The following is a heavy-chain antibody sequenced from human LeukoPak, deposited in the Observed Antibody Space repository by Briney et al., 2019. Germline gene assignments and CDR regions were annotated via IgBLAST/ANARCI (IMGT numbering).Heavy chain of an antibody. CDR1: GFTFSSYG. CDR2: ISYDGSNK. J-gene: IGHJ4*02. CDR3: AKKQGSQFDY. V-gene: IGHV3-30*18. Sequence: GRSLRLSCAASGFTFSSYGMHWVRQAPGKGLEWVAVISYDGSNKYYADSVKGRFTISRDNSKNTLYLQMNSLRAEDTAVYYCAKKQGSQFDYWGQGTLVTVSS.